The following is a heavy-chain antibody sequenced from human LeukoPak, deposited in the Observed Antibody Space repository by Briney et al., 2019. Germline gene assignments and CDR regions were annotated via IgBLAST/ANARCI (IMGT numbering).Heavy chain of an antibody. J-gene: IGHJ4*02. Sequence: SETLSLTCTVSGGSISNSNYYWGWIRQPPGKGLEWIGSIYYSGSTYYNPSLKSRFTISVDTSKNQFSLKLSSVTAADTAVYYCARQTSTVTMYYFDYWGQGTLVTVSS. V-gene: IGHV4-39*01. D-gene: IGHD4-17*01. CDR2: IYYSGST. CDR1: GGSISNSNYY. CDR3: ARQTSTVTMYYFDY.